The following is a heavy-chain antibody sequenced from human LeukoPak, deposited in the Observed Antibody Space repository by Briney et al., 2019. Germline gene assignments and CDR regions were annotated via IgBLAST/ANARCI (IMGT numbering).Heavy chain of an antibody. CDR3: ARVGGYNEIFDY. CDR1: GGSISSYY. D-gene: IGHD5-24*01. J-gene: IGHJ4*02. Sequence: KPSETLSLTCTVSGGSISSYYWSWIRQPPGKGLEWIEYIYYSGSTNYNPSLKSRVTISVDTSKNQFSLKLSSVTAADTAVYYCARVGGYNEIFDYWGQGTLVTVSS. CDR2: IYYSGST. V-gene: IGHV4-59*01.